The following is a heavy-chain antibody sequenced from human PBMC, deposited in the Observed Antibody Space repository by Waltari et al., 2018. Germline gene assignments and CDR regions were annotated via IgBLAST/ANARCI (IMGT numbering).Heavy chain of an antibody. Sequence: QVQLVQSGAEVKKPGASVKVSCKASGYTFTSYAMHWVRQAPGQRLGWMGWINAGNGNKKYSQKFQGRVTITAEESTSTAYMELSSLRSEDTAVYYCARAPSYSNYGGAPLDYGMDVWGQGTTVTVSS. D-gene: IGHD4-4*01. J-gene: IGHJ6*02. CDR2: INAGNGNK. V-gene: IGHV1-3*01. CDR1: GYTFTSYA. CDR3: ARAPSYSNYGGAPLDYGMDV.